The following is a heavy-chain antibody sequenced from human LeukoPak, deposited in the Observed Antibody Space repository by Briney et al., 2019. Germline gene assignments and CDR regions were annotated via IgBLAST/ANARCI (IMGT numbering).Heavy chain of an antibody. CDR3: ARETYYYDSSGYYVYYFDN. D-gene: IGHD3-22*01. J-gene: IGHJ4*02. CDR2: ISSSGSTI. V-gene: IGHV3-48*03. CDR1: GFTFSVNE. Sequence: GGSLRLSCAASGFTFSVNEMNWVRQAPGKGLEWVSYISSSGSTIYYADSVKGRFTISRDNAKNSLYLQMSSLRAEDTAVYYCARETYYYDSSGYYVYYFDNWGQGALVTVSS.